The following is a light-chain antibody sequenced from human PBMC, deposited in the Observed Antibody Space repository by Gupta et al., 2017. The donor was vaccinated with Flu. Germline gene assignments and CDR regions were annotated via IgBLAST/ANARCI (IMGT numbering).Light chain of an antibody. CDR3: QQCDSKLHT. J-gene: IGKJ2*01. CDR1: QSISSY. Sequence: DIPLTQSPSSLSASVGDRVTITCRASQSISSYLNWYQQKPGKAPKLLIYGVSSLQSGVPSRFSGSGSGTDFTLTISSLQPEDFATYYCQQCDSKLHTFGEGTKLEIK. CDR2: GVS. V-gene: IGKV1-39*01.